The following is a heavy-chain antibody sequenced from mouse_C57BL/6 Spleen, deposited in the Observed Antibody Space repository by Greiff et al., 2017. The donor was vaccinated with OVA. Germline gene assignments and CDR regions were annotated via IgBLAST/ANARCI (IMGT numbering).Heavy chain of an antibody. V-gene: IGHV6-3*01. CDR1: GFTFSNYW. J-gene: IGHJ3*01. D-gene: IGHD2-1*01. CDR2: IRLKSDNYAT. Sequence: EVKLVESGGGLVQPGGSMKLSCVASGFTFSNYWMNWVRQSPEKGLEWVAQIRLKSDNYATHYAESVKGMFTISRDDSKSSVYLQMNNLRAEDTGIYYCTGPHTGNYEAWFAYWGQGTLVTVSA. CDR3: TGPHTGNYEAWFAY.